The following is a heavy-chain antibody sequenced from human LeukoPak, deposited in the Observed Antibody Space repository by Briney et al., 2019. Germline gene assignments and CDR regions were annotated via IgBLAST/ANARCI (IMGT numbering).Heavy chain of an antibody. CDR1: GYTFTSYG. J-gene: IGHJ6*02. CDR3: ARDIVVVPAAISRAGHYYYYGMDV. Sequence: GASVEVSCKASGYTFTSYGISWVRQAPGQGLEWMGWISAYNGNTNYAQKLQGRVTMTTDTSTSTAYMELRSLRSDDTAVYYCARDIVVVPAAISRAGHYYYYGMDVWGQGTTVTVSS. V-gene: IGHV1-18*01. D-gene: IGHD2-2*02. CDR2: ISAYNGNT.